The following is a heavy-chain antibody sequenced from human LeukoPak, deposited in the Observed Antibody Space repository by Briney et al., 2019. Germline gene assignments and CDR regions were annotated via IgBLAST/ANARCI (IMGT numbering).Heavy chain of an antibody. D-gene: IGHD1-26*01. CDR3: ARGAASRSGGY. CDR2: IHPNSGNT. CDR1: GYTFSSYD. V-gene: IGHV1-8*01. Sequence: ASVKVSWKASGYTFSSYDINWGPQATGQRLEWIGWIHPNSGNTGYAQKFQGRVTMTRNTSISTAYMELSSLRSEDTAVYYCARGAASRSGGYWGQGTLVTVSS. J-gene: IGHJ4*02.